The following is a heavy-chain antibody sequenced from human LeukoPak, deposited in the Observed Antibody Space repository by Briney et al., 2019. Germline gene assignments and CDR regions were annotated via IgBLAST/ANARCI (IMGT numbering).Heavy chain of an antibody. J-gene: IGHJ5*02. V-gene: IGHV3-30*02. CDR3: AKVGRNWNDGGSWFDP. Sequence: PGGSLRLSCAASGFTFSSYGMHWVRQAPGKGLEWVAFIRYDGSNKYNADSVKGRFTISRDNSKNTLYLQMNSLRAEDTAVYYCAKVGRNWNDGGSWFDPWGQGTLVTVSS. CDR2: IRYDGSNK. CDR1: GFTFSSYG. D-gene: IGHD1-1*01.